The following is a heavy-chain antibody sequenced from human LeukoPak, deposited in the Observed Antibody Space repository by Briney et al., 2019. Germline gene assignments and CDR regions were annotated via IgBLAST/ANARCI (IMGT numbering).Heavy chain of an antibody. CDR1: GGSFSGYY. CDR2: INHSGST. V-gene: IGHV4-34*01. J-gene: IGHJ4*02. Sequence: KPSETLSLTCAVYGGSFSGYYWSWIRQPPGKGLEWIGEINHSGSTNYNPSLKSRVTISVDTSKNQFSLKLSSVTAADTAVYYCARGPYYYDSSGYCDYWGQGTLVTVSS. D-gene: IGHD3-22*01. CDR3: ARGPYYYDSSGYCDY.